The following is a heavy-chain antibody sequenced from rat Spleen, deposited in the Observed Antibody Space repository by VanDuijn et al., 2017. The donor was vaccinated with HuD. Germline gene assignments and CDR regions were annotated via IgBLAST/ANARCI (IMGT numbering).Heavy chain of an antibody. J-gene: IGHJ2*01. CDR1: GFTFSDYY. CDR3: TRLDYGGSYFDY. D-gene: IGHD1-11*01. Sequence: EVQLVESDGGLVQPGRSLKLSCAASGFTFSDYYMVWVRQAPTKGLEWVATIAFDGIGTYYRDSVKGRLHVSRDNARATLYLQMDSLRSEDTATYYCTRLDYGGSYFDYWGQGVMVTVSS. V-gene: IGHV5-29*01. CDR2: IAFDGIGT.